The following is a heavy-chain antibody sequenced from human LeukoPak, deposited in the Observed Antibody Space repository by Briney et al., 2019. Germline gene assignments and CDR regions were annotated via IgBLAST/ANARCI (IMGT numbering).Heavy chain of an antibody. CDR2: IFPGDSDT. V-gene: IGHV5-51*01. D-gene: IGHD1-1*01. J-gene: IGHJ4*02. Sequence: GESLKISCKGSEYSFATYWIGWVRQMPGQGLEWMGIIFPGDSDTRYSPSYQGQVTISADKSISTAYLQWSSLNTSDTAIYYCARYTDLYYFDYWGQGTLVTVSS. CDR3: ARYTDLYYFDY. CDR1: EYSFATYW.